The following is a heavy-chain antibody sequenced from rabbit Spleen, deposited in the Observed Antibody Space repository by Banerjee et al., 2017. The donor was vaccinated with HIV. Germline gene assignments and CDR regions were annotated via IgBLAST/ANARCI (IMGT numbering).Heavy chain of an antibody. V-gene: IGHV1S40*01. J-gene: IGHJ4*01. CDR1: GFSFNSSYW. D-gene: IGHD6-1*01. CDR2: IYGGSGGST. CDR3: VRDSAYVVNYDENL. Sequence: QSLEESGGDLVKPEGSLTLTCTASGFSFNSSYWMCWVRQAPGKGLEWIACIYGGSGGSTYYASWAKGRFTISKTSSTTVTLQMTSLTAADTATYFCVRDSAYVVNYDENLWGPGTLVTVS.